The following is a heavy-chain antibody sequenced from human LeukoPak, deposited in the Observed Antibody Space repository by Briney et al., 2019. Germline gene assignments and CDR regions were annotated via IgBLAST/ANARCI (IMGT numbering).Heavy chain of an antibody. CDR2: IYYSGST. CDR3: ARGSGWYAY. Sequence: SETLSLTCTVSGRSINNYHWIWIRQPPGKGLEWIGYIYYSGSTNYNPSLKSRVTISVDTSKNQFSLKLTSVTAADTAVYYCARGSGWYAYWGQGTLVTVSS. CDR1: GRSINNYH. V-gene: IGHV4-59*01. J-gene: IGHJ4*02. D-gene: IGHD6-19*01.